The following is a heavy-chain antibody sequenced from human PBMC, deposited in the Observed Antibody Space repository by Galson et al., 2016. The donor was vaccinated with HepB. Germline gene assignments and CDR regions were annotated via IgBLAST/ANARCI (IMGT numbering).Heavy chain of an antibody. D-gene: IGHD1-1*01. Sequence: SLRLSCAASGFTFSDYAMSWVRQAPGKGLEWVSAISGSGLGTHYADSVWGRLTISRDNAKNSLYLQMNSLRAEDTAIYYCATDTSRDDDQWGQGTLVTVSS. CDR1: GFTFSDYA. CDR2: ISGSGLGT. J-gene: IGHJ5*02. CDR3: ATDTSRDDDQ. V-gene: IGHV3-23*01.